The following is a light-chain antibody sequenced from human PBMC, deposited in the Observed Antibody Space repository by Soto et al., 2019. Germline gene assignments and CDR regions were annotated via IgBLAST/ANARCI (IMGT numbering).Light chain of an antibody. CDR1: SSNIGTSS. CDR3: AAWDDSLNGHV. J-gene: IGLJ1*01. V-gene: IGLV1-44*01. CDR2: TTN. Sequence: QSVLTQPHSASGTPGQRVTISCSGSSSNIGTSSVHWFQQLPGTAPKLLISTTNQRPSGVPERFSGSKSGTSASLAISGLQSEDEADDYCAAWDDSLNGHVFGTRTTVTVL.